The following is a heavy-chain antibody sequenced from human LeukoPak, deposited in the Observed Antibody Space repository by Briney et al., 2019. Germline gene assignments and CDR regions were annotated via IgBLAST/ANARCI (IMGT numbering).Heavy chain of an antibody. CDR1: RFTFSSYN. CDR2: ISSGNYI. Sequence: GGSLRLSCAASRFTFSSYNMNWVRQAPGKGLEWVSSISSGNYIYYADSVKGRFTISRDNAKNSLYLQMNSLRAEDTAVYYCTRDSIQQQLVLEDRGYPYYFEHWGQGTLVTVSS. J-gene: IGHJ4*02. V-gene: IGHV3-21*01. D-gene: IGHD6-13*01. CDR3: TRDSIQQQLVLEDRGYPYYFEH.